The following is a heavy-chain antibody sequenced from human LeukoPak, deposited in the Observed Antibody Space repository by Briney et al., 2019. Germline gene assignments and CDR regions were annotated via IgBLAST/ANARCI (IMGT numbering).Heavy chain of an antibody. Sequence: GGSLRLSCAASGFTFSSYAMSWVRQAPGKGLEWVSAISGSGGSTYYADTVKGRFTISRDNSKNTLYLQMNSLRAEDTAVYYCAKTLGLGELKFDYWGQGTLVTVSS. CDR3: AKTLGLGELKFDY. CDR1: GFTFSSYA. V-gene: IGHV3-23*01. CDR2: ISGSGGST. J-gene: IGHJ4*02. D-gene: IGHD3-16*01.